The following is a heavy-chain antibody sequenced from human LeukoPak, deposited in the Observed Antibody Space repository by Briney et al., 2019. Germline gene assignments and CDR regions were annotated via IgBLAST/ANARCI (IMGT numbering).Heavy chain of an antibody. V-gene: IGHV1-2*02. D-gene: IGHD6-13*01. J-gene: IGHJ4*02. Sequence: SVKFSCKASGYTFTGYYMHWGRQAPGQGVGWMGWINPNSGGTNYAQKFQGRVTMTRDTSISTAYMELSRLRSDDTAVYYCARLSVAAAVDYWGQGTLVTVSS. CDR2: INPNSGGT. CDR3: ARLSVAAAVDY. CDR1: GYTFTGYY.